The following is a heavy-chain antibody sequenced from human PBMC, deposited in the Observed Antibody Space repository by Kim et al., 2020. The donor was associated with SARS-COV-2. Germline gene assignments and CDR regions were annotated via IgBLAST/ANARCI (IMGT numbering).Heavy chain of an antibody. CDR3: ARPMTTVTTGAFDI. CDR2: INAGNGNT. CDR1: GYTFTSYA. Sequence: ASVKVSCKASGYTFTSYAMHWVCQAPGQRLEWMGWINAGNGNTKYSQKFQGRVTITRDTSASTAYMELSSLRSEDSAVYYCARPMTTVTTGAFDIWGQGTMVTVSS. J-gene: IGHJ3*02. D-gene: IGHD4-17*01. V-gene: IGHV1-3*01.